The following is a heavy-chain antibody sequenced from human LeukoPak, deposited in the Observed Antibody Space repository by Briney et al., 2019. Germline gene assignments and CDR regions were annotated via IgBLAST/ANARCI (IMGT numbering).Heavy chain of an antibody. V-gene: IGHV3-30*02. CDR3: AKDQAPQDIVVVPAY. J-gene: IGHJ4*02. CDR1: GFTFSSYG. Sequence: TGGSLRLSCAASGFTFSSYGMHWVRQAPGKGLEWVAFIRYDGSNKYYADSVKGRFTISRDNSKNTLYLQMNSLRAEDTAVYYCAKDQAPQDIVVVPAYWGQGTLVTVSS. D-gene: IGHD2-2*01. CDR2: IRYDGSNK.